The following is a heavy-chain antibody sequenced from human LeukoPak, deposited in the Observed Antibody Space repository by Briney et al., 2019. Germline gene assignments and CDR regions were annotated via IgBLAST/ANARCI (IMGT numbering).Heavy chain of an antibody. CDR2: IYYSGST. Sequence: SPSETLSLTCTVSGGSISSSSYYWGWIRQPPGKGLEWIGSIYYSGSTYYNPSLKSRVTMSVDTSKNQFSLKLSSVTAADTAVYYCARTRGHYYDSSGYYYVGAPTRETPYYFDYWGQGTLVTVSS. V-gene: IGHV4-39*07. D-gene: IGHD3-22*01. J-gene: IGHJ4*02. CDR1: GGSISSSSYY. CDR3: ARTRGHYYDSSGYYYVGAPTRETPYYFDY.